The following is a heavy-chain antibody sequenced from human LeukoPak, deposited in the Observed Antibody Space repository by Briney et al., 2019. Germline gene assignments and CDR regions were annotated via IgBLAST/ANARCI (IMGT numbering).Heavy chain of an antibody. Sequence: GASVKVSCKASGGTFSSYAISWVRQAPGQGLEWMGRIIPILGIANYAQKFQGRVTITADKSTSTAYMELSSLRSEDTAVYYCARDPRRGPDYYYDSSGQTNAFDIWGQGTMVTVSS. CDR2: IIPILGIA. CDR3: ARDPRRGPDYYYDSSGQTNAFDI. CDR1: GGTFSSYA. J-gene: IGHJ3*02. D-gene: IGHD3-22*01. V-gene: IGHV1-69*04.